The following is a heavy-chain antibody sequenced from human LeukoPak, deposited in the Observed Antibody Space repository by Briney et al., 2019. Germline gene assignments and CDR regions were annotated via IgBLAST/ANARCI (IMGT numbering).Heavy chain of an antibody. CDR3: ARAYCSSTSCQNWFDP. V-gene: IGHV4-59*08. CDR2: IYYSGST. J-gene: IGHJ5*02. D-gene: IGHD2-2*01. Sequence: PSETLSLTCTVSGGSISSYYWSWIRQPPGKGLEWIGYIYYSGSTNYNPSLKSRVTISVDTSKNQFSLKLSSVTAADTAVYYCARAYCSSTSCQNWFDPWGQGTLVTVSS. CDR1: GGSISSYY.